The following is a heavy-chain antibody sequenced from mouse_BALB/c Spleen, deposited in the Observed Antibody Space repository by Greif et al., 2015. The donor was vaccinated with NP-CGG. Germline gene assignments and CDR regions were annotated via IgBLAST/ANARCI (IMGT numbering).Heavy chain of an antibody. CDR1: GFAFSSYD. CDR3: ARYDGYYYYAMDY. CDR2: ISSGGGST. D-gene: IGHD2-3*01. V-gene: IGHV5-12-1*01. J-gene: IGHJ4*01. Sequence: EVKVVDSGGGLVKPGGSLKLSRAASGFAFSSYDMSWVRQTPEKRLEWVAYISSGGGSTYYPDTVKGRFTISRDNAKNTLYLQMSSLKSEDTAMYYCARYDGYYYYAMDYWGQGASVTVSS.